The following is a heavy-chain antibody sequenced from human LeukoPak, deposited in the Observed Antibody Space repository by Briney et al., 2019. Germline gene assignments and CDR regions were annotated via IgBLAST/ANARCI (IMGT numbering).Heavy chain of an antibody. V-gene: IGHV3-66*01. CDR3: AKDRTLWFGDAFDI. CDR1: GFTVSNNY. J-gene: IGHJ3*02. Sequence: GGSLRLSCAASGFTVSNNYMSWVRQAPGKGLEWVSIIYSSGSTYYADSVKGRFTISSDNSKNTLYLQMNSLRAEDTAVYYCAKDRTLWFGDAFDIWGQGTMVTVSS. D-gene: IGHD3-10*01. CDR2: IYSSGST.